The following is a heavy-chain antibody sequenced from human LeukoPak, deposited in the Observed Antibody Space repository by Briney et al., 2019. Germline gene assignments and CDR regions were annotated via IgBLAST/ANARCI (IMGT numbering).Heavy chain of an antibody. Sequence: HPGGSLRLSCAASGFTVSSNYMNWVRQAPGKGLEWISVIYSGGSTYYADSVKGRFTISRDTSKNTLYLQMNSLRAEDTAVYYCARDGDYNWNYKSGFDYWGQGTLVTVSS. CDR3: ARDGDYNWNYKSGFDY. J-gene: IGHJ4*02. V-gene: IGHV3-53*01. D-gene: IGHD1-7*01. CDR2: IYSGGST. CDR1: GFTVSSNY.